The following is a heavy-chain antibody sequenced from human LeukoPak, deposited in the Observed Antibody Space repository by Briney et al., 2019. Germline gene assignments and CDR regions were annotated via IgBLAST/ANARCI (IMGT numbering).Heavy chain of an antibody. CDR3: AKESGGSYYFDY. V-gene: IGHV3-30*18. CDR2: ISYDGSNK. D-gene: IGHD1-26*01. CDR1: GFTFSSYG. J-gene: IGHJ4*02. Sequence: PGRSLRLSCAASGFTFSSYGMHWVRQAPGRGLEWVAVISYDGSNKYYVDSVKGRFTISRDNSKNTLYLQMNSLRAEDTAVYYCAKESGGSYYFDYWGQGTLVTVSS.